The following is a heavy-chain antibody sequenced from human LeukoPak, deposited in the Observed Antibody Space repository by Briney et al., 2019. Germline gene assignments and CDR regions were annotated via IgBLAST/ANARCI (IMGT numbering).Heavy chain of an antibody. Sequence: SVKVSCKASGGTFSSYAISWVRQAPGQGGEWMGGSSPIFGTANYAQKFQGRVTITADESTSTAYIELSSLRSEDTAVYYCARDLAFIAVAGTYYYYYGMDVWGQGTTVTVSS. J-gene: IGHJ6*02. V-gene: IGHV1-69*13. CDR3: ARDLAFIAVAGTYYYYYGMDV. CDR2: SSPIFGTA. D-gene: IGHD6-19*01. CDR1: GGTFSSYA.